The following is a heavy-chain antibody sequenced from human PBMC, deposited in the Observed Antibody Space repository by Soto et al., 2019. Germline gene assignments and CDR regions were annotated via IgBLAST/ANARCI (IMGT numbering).Heavy chain of an antibody. V-gene: IGHV4-30-2*01. CDR1: GGSISSGGYS. Sequence: PSETLSLTCAVSGGSISSGGYSWSWIRQPPGKGLEWIGYIYHSGSTYYNPSLKSRVTISVDRSKNQFSLKLSSVTAADTAVYYCARGSGYYLYYFDYWGQGTLVTVSS. CDR2: IYHSGST. J-gene: IGHJ4*02. CDR3: ARGSGYYLYYFDY. D-gene: IGHD3-22*01.